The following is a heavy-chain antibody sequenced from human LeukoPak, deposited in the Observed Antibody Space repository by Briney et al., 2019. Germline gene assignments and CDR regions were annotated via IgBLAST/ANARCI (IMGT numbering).Heavy chain of an antibody. J-gene: IGHJ4*02. CDR1: GGTFSSYA. D-gene: IGHD3-22*01. V-gene: IGHV1-69*13. Sequence: SVKVSCTASGGTFSSYAISWVRQAPGQGLEWMGGIIPIFGTANYAQKLQGRVTITVDESTSTAYLELSSLRSEDTAVYDCARDILLYSDSSGLGGNWGQGTLVTVSS. CDR2: IIPIFGTA. CDR3: ARDILLYSDSSGLGGN.